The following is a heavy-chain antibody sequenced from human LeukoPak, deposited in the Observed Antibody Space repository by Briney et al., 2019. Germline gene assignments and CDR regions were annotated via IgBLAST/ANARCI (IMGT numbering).Heavy chain of an antibody. CDR3: ARTYSRYWYFDL. J-gene: IGHJ2*01. Sequence: ASVKVSCKAFGYTFTSYDINWVRQATGQGLEWMGWMNPNSGNTGYAQKFQGRVTMTRNTSISTAYMELSSLRSEDTAVYYCARTYSRYWYFDLWGRGTLVTVSS. CDR2: MNPNSGNT. CDR1: GYTFTSYD. V-gene: IGHV1-8*01. D-gene: IGHD6-13*01.